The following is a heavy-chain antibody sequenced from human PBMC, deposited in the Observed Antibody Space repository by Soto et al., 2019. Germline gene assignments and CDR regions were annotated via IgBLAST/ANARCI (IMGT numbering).Heavy chain of an antibody. D-gene: IGHD2-15*01. Sequence: PGGSLRLSCAASGFTFGSYSMNWVRQAPGKGLEWVSSISSSSSYIYYADSVKGRFTISRDNAKNSLYLQMNSLRAEDTAVYYCARLGYCSGGSCLLGAFDIWGQGTMVTVSS. J-gene: IGHJ3*02. V-gene: IGHV3-21*01. CDR3: ARLGYCSGGSCLLGAFDI. CDR2: ISSSSSYI. CDR1: GFTFGSYS.